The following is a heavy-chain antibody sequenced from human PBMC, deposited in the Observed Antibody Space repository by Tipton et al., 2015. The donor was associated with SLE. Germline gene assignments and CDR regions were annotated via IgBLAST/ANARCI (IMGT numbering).Heavy chain of an antibody. V-gene: IGHV4-39*07. CDR3: AGSGYRYGAPKDY. J-gene: IGHJ4*02. CDR1: GGSISSSSYY. D-gene: IGHD5-18*01. Sequence: TLSLTCTVSGGSISSSSYYWGWIRQPPGKGLEWIGSIYHSGSTYYNPSPKSRVTISVDTSKNQFSLKLSSVTAADTAVYYCAGSGYRYGAPKDYWGQGTLVTVSS. CDR2: IYHSGST.